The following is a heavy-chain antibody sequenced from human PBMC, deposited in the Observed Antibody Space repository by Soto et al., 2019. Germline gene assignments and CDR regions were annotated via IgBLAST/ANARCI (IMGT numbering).Heavy chain of an antibody. D-gene: IGHD3-3*01. CDR3: ARDSRFLEWLLADLKWFDP. Sequence: ASVKVSCKASGYTFTSYGISWVRQAPGQGLEWMGWISAYNGNTNYAQKLQGRVTMTTDTSTSTAYMELRSLRSDDTTVYYCARDSRFLEWLLADLKWFDPCGQGTLVTVCS. J-gene: IGHJ5*02. CDR1: GYTFTSYG. V-gene: IGHV1-18*01. CDR2: ISAYNGNT.